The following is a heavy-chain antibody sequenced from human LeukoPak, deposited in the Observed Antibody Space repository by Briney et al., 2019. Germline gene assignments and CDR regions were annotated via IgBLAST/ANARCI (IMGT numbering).Heavy chain of an antibody. CDR1: GGSINDYY. J-gene: IGHJ4*02. D-gene: IGHD3-16*01. CDR3: GGGGVLKSVDY. CDR2: IYYTGRT. V-gene: IGHV4-59*01. Sequence: SETLSLTCTVSGGSINDYYWSWIRQSPGKGLEWIGYIYYTGRTKYNPSVQSRVTISVDTSKNQFSLRLSSVTAADTAVYYCGGGGVLKSVDYWGQGTLVAVSS.